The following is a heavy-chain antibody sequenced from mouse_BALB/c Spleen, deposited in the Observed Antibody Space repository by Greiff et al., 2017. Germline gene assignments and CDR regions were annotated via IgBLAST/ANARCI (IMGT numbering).Heavy chain of an antibody. CDR1: GFSLTSYG. Sequence: VQLQQSGPGLVQPSQSLSITCTVSGFSLTSYGVHWVRQSPGKGLEWLGVIWSGGSTDYNAAFISRLSISKDNSKGQVFFKMNSLQANDTAIYYCARNRDYYGSSYFDYWGQGTTLTVSS. V-gene: IGHV2-2*02. CDR3: ARNRDYYGSSYFDY. CDR2: IWSGGST. J-gene: IGHJ2*01. D-gene: IGHD1-1*01.